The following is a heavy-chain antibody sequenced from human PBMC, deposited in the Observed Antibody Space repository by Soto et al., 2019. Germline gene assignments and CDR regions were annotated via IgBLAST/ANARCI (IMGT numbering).Heavy chain of an antibody. CDR2: IYYSGST. CDR3: ARGGDSAAAGKI. V-gene: IGHV4-59*01. Sequence: SETLSLTCTVSGGSISSYYWSWIRQPPGKGLEWIGYIYYSGSTNYNPSLKSRVTISVDTSKNQFSLKLSSVTAADTAVYYCARGGDSAAAGKIWGQGTLVTVSS. CDR1: GGSISSYY. D-gene: IGHD6-13*01. J-gene: IGHJ4*02.